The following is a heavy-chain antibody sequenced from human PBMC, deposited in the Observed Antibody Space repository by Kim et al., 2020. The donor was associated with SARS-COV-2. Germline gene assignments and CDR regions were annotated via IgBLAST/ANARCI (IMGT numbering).Heavy chain of an antibody. CDR1: GGTFSSYA. J-gene: IGHJ4*02. D-gene: IGHD3-3*01. Sequence: SVKVSCKASGGTFSSYAISWVRQAPGQGLEWMGGIIPIFGTANYAQKFQGRVTITADESTSTAYMELSSLRSEDTAVYYCARDFFGVVTGLLDYWGQGTLVTVSS. V-gene: IGHV1-69*13. CDR2: IIPIFGTA. CDR3: ARDFFGVVTGLLDY.